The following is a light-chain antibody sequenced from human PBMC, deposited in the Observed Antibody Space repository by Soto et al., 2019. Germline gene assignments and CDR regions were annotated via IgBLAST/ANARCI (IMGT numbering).Light chain of an antibody. Sequence: DIPMTQSPSSLSAYVGDIVTITCRASETITTYLNWYQQKPGKAPRLLIYAASSLQSGVPSRFGGSGSGTDFTLSISSLQPEDFATYYCQQTYSIPATFGQGTKVEIK. CDR2: AAS. J-gene: IGKJ1*01. V-gene: IGKV1-39*01. CDR3: QQTYSIPAT. CDR1: ETITTY.